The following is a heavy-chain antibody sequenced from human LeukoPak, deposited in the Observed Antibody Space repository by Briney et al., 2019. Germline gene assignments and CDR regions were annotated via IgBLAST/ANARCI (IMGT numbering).Heavy chain of an antibody. D-gene: IGHD2-2*01. CDR1: GGSISSGDYS. CDR3: ARGLGYCSSTSCYPYHYYYGMDV. Sequence: PSETLSLTCAVSGGSISSGDYSWSWIRQPPGSGLEWIGYIWHSGSTNYNPSLKSRVTISVDTSKNQFSLKLSSVTAADTAVYYCARGLGYCSSTSCYPYHYYYGMDVWGQGTTVTVSS. V-gene: IGHV4-30-2*01. CDR2: IWHSGST. J-gene: IGHJ6*02.